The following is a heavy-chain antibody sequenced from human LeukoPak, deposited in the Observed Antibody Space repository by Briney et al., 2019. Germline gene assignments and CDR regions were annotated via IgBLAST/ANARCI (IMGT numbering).Heavy chain of an antibody. V-gene: IGHV4-34*01. CDR2: INHSGST. CDR1: GGSFSGYY. D-gene: IGHD2-2*01. CDR3: ARLIVVVPAAMSNYYYYGMDV. Sequence: PSETLSLTCAVYGGSFSGYYWSWIRQPPGKGLEWIWEINHSGSTNYNPSLKSRVTISVDTSKNQFSLKLSSVTAADTAVYYCARLIVVVPAAMSNYYYYGMDVWGQGTTVTVSS. J-gene: IGHJ6*02.